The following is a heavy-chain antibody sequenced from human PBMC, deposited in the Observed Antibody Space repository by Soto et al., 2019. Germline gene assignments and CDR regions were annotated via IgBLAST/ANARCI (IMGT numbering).Heavy chain of an antibody. CDR2: IGGSGRKT. CDR3: AKDGLSDSPSAIDY. CDR1: GFTFTKSG. D-gene: IGHD6-13*01. J-gene: IGHJ4*02. Sequence: GGSLRLSCAASGFTFTKSGMSWVRQAPGKGLEWVAGIGGSGRKTYYADSVKGRFSISRDNSKNSLFLQMNSLSADDTAIYYRAKDGLSDSPSAIDYWGLGTLVTVSS. V-gene: IGHV3-23*01.